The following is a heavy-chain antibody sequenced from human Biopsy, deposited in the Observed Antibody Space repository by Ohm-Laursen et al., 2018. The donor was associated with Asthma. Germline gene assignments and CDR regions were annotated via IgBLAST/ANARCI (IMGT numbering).Heavy chain of an antibody. J-gene: IGHJ6*02. CDR1: GFTFTSYA. Sequence: SLRLSCAASGFTFTSYAMSWVRQAPGKGLERVSAISGSGGSTYYADSVKGRFTISRDNSKNTLYLQMNSLRAEDTAVYYCARVDTIFGVVIPIYYYYGMDVWGQGTTVTVSS. CDR2: ISGSGGST. CDR3: ARVDTIFGVVIPIYYYYGMDV. D-gene: IGHD3-3*01. V-gene: IGHV3-23*01.